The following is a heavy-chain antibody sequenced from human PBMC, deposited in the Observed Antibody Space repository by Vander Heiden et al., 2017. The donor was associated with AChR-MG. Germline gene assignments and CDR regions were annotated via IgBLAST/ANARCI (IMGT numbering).Heavy chain of an antibody. D-gene: IGHD5-12*01. J-gene: IGHJ4*02. CDR3: ARPKEDGYNSGAFGY. CDR1: GYSFTGDG. CDR2: IYPGDADT. V-gene: IGHV5-51*01. Sequence: EVQLVQSGAEVKKPGESLKISCKGSGYSFTGDGMGGVRQMPGKGLEWMGFIYPGDADTRYSPSFQGQVTISADKSISTAYLQWSSLKASDTAMYYCARPKEDGYNSGAFGYWGQGTLVTVSS.